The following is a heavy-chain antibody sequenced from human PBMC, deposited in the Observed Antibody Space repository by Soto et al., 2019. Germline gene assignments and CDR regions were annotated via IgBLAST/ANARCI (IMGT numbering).Heavy chain of an antibody. CDR2: ITPSGGTI. J-gene: IGHJ5*02. CDR3: AGYSGWYSYNWFDP. CDR1: ASTLRSFA. D-gene: IGHD6-19*01. V-gene: IGHV3-48*03. Sequence: HPEVSLRFSWVASASTLRSFAMNWVGLSPGHAPECTPAITPSGGTISYSDSVKGRFTISRDNAENSVYLQMSSLRGEDTAMYYCAGYSGWYSYNWFDPWGQGTLVTVSS.